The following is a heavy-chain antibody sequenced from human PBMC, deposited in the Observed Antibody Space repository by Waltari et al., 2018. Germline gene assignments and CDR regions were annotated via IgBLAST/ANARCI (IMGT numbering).Heavy chain of an antibody. CDR1: GGSFSGYY. J-gene: IGHJ4*02. Sequence: QVQLQQWGAGLLKPSETLSLTCAVYGGSFSGYYWSWIRQPPGKGLGWIGEINHSGSTNYNPSLKSRVTISVDTSKNQFSLKLSSVTAADTAVYYCARGHGNSSGYSPPGYWGQGTLVTVSS. CDR3: ARGHGNSSGYSPPGY. V-gene: IGHV4-34*01. CDR2: INHSGST. D-gene: IGHD3-22*01.